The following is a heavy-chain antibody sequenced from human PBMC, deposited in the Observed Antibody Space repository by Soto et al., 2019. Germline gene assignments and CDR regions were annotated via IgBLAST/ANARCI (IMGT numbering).Heavy chain of an antibody. Sequence: EVQLVESGGGLVQPGGSLRLSCVVSGFTVTSHFMNWFRQAPGKGLEWVSVINSDGSTFYADSVKGRFIISRDHSQNTVYLQTDSLRGDDTALYYCAREGAVALDYWGQGTLVTVSS. D-gene: IGHD6-19*01. V-gene: IGHV3-66*01. CDR2: INSDGST. CDR3: AREGAVALDY. CDR1: GFTVTSHF. J-gene: IGHJ4*02.